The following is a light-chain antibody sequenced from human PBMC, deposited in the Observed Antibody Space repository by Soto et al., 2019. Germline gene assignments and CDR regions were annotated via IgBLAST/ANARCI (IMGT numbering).Light chain of an antibody. J-gene: IGKJ1*01. CDR2: DAS. V-gene: IGKV3-11*01. Sequence: EIVLTQSPATLSLSPEERATLSCRASQSVSSYLAWYQQKPGQAPRLLIYDASNRATGIPARFSGSGSGTDFTLTISSLEPEDFAVYYCQQRSNWPRTFGQGTKVDIK. CDR3: QQRSNWPRT. CDR1: QSVSSY.